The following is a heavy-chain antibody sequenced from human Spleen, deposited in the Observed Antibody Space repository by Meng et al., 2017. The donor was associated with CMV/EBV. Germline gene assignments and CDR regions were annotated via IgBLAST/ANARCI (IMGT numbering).Heavy chain of an antibody. CDR3: ARERPMVRGNFPHNYYGMDV. Sequence: GESLKISCAASDLILSTFSMNWVRQAPGKGLEWVSHISSSSSYIYYADSVKGRFTISRDNSKKSLFLQIHSLRAEDTAVYYCARERPMVRGNFPHNYYGMDVWGQGTTVTVSS. J-gene: IGHJ6*02. D-gene: IGHD3-10*01. V-gene: IGHV3-21*01. CDR1: DLILSTFS. CDR2: ISSSSSYI.